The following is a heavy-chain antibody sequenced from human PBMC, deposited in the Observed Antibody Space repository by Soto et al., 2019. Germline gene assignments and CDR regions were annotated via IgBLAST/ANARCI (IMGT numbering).Heavy chain of an antibody. J-gene: IGHJ2*01. Sequence: EVQLLESGGGLVQPGGSLRLSCAASGFTFSTYAMTWVRQAPGKGLEWVSAITRSGDNTHYADSVKGRFTISRDNSKNTLYLRMISLRAVDTAVYYCAKAGSYYVQFDHWYFDHWGRGTLVTVYS. D-gene: IGHD3-10*02. CDR3: AKAGSYYVQFDHWYFDH. CDR2: ITRSGDNT. V-gene: IGHV3-23*01. CDR1: GFTFSTYA.